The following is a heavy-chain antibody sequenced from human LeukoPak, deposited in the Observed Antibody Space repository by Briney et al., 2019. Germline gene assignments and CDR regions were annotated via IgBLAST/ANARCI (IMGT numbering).Heavy chain of an antibody. J-gene: IGHJ4*02. V-gene: IGHV1-2*02. CDR3: ARRNPALWFGELSLDY. Sequence: ASVKVSCKASGYTFTGYYMHWVRQAPGQGLEWMGWINPNSGGTNYAQKFQGRVTMTRDTSISTAYMELSRLRSDDTAVYYCARRNPALWFGELSLDYWGQGTLVTVSS. CDR2: INPNSGGT. CDR1: GYTFTGYY. D-gene: IGHD3-10*01.